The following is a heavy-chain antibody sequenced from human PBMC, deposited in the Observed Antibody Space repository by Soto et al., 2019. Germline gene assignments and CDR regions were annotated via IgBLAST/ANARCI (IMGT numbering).Heavy chain of an antibody. CDR3: ARSYCGGDCYTSYYYDY. V-gene: IGHV1-69*12. CDR1: GGTFSSYA. D-gene: IGHD2-21*02. J-gene: IGHJ4*02. Sequence: QVQLVQSGAEVKKPGSSVNVSCKASGGTFSSYAISWVRQAPGQGLEWMGGIIPIFGTANYAQKFQGRVTITADESTSTGYMELSSLRSEDTAVYYCARSYCGGDCYTSYYYDYWGKGTLGTVSS. CDR2: IIPIFGTA.